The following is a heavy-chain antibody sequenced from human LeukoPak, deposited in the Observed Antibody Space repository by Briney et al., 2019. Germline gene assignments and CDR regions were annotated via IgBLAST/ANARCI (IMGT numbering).Heavy chain of an antibody. CDR1: GGSISSYY. Sequence: SETLSLTCTVSGGSISSYYWSWIRQPPGNGLEWIGYIYYSGSTNYNPSLKSRVTISVDTSKNQFSLKLSSVTAADTAVYYCAREAGYSSGWYPTRWFDPWGQGTLVTVSS. D-gene: IGHD6-19*01. J-gene: IGHJ5*02. CDR2: IYYSGST. V-gene: IGHV4-59*01. CDR3: AREAGYSSGWYPTRWFDP.